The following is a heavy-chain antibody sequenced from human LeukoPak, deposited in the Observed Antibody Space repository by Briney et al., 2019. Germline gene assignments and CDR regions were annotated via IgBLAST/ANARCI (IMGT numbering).Heavy chain of an antibody. Sequence: PGGSLRLSCAASGFTFSSFAMNWVRQAPGKGLEWVSGISGSGISRGYADSVKGRFTISRDNSKNTVLLQMDSLRAEDTATYYCAKRSGVYSDNSGVFDYWGQGSLVTVSS. V-gene: IGHV3-23*01. J-gene: IGHJ4*02. CDR2: ISGSGISR. CDR1: GFTFSSFA. D-gene: IGHD4-11*01. CDR3: AKRSGVYSDNSGVFDY.